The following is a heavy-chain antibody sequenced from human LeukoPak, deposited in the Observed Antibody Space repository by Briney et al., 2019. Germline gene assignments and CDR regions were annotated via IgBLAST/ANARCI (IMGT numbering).Heavy chain of an antibody. CDR1: GASVSRGGYY. CDR3: ATAEWENFYFDS. Sequence: PSETLSLTCTVSGASVSRGGYYWSWIRQHPGKGLEWIGFTSYGGGAYYNPSLMSRIAMSVDPSQNQFSLKMRDVTVADTAVYFCATAEWENFYFDSWGQGALVAVTS. CDR2: TSYGGGA. D-gene: IGHD1-26*01. V-gene: IGHV4-31*03. J-gene: IGHJ4*02.